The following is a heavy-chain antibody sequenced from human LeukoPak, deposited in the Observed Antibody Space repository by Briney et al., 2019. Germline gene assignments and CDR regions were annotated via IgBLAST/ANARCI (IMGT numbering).Heavy chain of an antibody. CDR3: ARGAAPGTDYFFDH. CDR1: GYTFTGYY. J-gene: IGHJ4*02. Sequence: ASVKVSCKASGYTFTGYYMHWLRQAPGQGLDWMGWINIYSGGTKYAQKFQGRVTMTRDTSISTAYMEPSRLNSDDTAVYYCARGAAPGTDYFFDHWGQGTLVTVSS. V-gene: IGHV1-2*02. D-gene: IGHD6-13*01. CDR2: INIYSGGT.